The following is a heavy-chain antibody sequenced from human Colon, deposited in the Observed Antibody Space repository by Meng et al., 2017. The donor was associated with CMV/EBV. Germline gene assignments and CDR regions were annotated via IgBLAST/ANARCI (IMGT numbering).Heavy chain of an antibody. V-gene: IGHV1-69*05. CDR3: ARIIENSRSSAWYYYFDS. J-gene: IGHJ4*02. D-gene: IGHD6-13*01. CDR1: SFSTFG. CDR2: NIPIFGAP. Sequence: SFSTFGVSWLRQAPGQGLEWLGGNIPIFGAPDYAQRFQGRVTISTDEPTTTAYMELSSLRSEDTAVYYCARIIENSRSSAWYYYFDSWGQGTLVTVSS.